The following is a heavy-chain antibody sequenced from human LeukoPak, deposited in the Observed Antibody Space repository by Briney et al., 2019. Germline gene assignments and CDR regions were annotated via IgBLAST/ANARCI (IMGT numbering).Heavy chain of an antibody. CDR2: IKQDVSEK. V-gene: IGHV3-7*01. Sequence: GGSLRLPRAASGFTFNTYGMSWVRQAPAKGRDWVANIKQDVSEKYYVDSVKGRFTISRDNAKNSLYLQMNSLRAEDTAVYYCARDNDFWSGYPPNFDYWGRGTLVTVSS. CDR1: GFTFNTYG. D-gene: IGHD3-3*01. CDR3: ARDNDFWSGYPPNFDY. J-gene: IGHJ4*02.